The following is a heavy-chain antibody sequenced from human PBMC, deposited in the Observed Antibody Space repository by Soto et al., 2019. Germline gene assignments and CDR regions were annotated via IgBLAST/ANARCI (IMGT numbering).Heavy chain of an antibody. CDR3: AKDDATSYYYDSSGYYFDH. J-gene: IGHJ4*02. V-gene: IGHV4-61*08. D-gene: IGHD3-22*01. CDR2: ISDTGTT. Sequence: XETLSLTFSVSGGSVSSGGHDWSWIRQPPGKGLEWIAYISDTGTTNYNPSLKSRVTISLDMSKNRVSLRLDSVTAEDTAVYYCAKDDATSYYYDSSGYYFDHWGQGTLVTVSS. CDR1: GGSVSSGGHD.